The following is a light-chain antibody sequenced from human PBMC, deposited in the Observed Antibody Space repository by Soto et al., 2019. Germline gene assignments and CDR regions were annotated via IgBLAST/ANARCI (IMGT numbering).Light chain of an antibody. Sequence: EIVMTQSPATLSVSPGERATLSFRASQTVSNNLAWYQKKPGQAPRLLIYGASTRATGIPARFSGSGSGTEFTLTISSLQSEDFAFYYCQRYNNWWTFGQGTRVDIK. V-gene: IGKV3-15*01. CDR3: QRYNNWWT. CDR1: QTVSNN. J-gene: IGKJ1*01. CDR2: GAS.